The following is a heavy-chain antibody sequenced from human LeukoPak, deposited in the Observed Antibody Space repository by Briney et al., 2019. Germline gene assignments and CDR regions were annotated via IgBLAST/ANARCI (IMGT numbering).Heavy chain of an antibody. CDR1: GLTFSSHA. Sequence: GGSLRLSCAASGLTFSSHAMHWVRQPPGKGLEYVSAIVSNGGNTYYADSVRGRFTISRDNSKDTVYLQMGSLRPEDTAVYYCARGGYYAASDIWGQGALVTVSS. CDR2: IVSNGGNT. D-gene: IGHD3-3*01. V-gene: IGHV3-64*02. CDR3: ARGGYYAASDI. J-gene: IGHJ4*02.